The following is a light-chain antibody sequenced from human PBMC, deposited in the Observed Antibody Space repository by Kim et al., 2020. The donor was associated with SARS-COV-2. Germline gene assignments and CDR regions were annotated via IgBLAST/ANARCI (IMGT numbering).Light chain of an antibody. CDR1: QTISSH. J-gene: IGKJ3*01. V-gene: IGKV1-39*01. CDR2: AAS. Sequence: ASVGDRVTITCRTSQTISSHLNWYHLKPGRAPKLLIYAASTLQGGVPSRFSGSGSETDFTLTISSLQPDDFATYCCQQTYIAPFTFGPGTKVDIK. CDR3: QQTYIAPFT.